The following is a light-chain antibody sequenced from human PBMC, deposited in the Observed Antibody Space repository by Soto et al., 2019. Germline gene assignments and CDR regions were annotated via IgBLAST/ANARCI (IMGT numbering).Light chain of an antibody. Sequence: EFVLTQSPGTLSLSPGERATLSCRASQTVTSSYLAWFQQKPGQAPRLLIYGASSRATGIPDRFSGSGSGTNFTLTISRLEPEDFAVYFWQQYGDSPLTFGGGTKVDIK. V-gene: IGKV3-20*01. CDR3: QQYGDSPLT. CDR2: GAS. CDR1: QTVTSSY. J-gene: IGKJ4*01.